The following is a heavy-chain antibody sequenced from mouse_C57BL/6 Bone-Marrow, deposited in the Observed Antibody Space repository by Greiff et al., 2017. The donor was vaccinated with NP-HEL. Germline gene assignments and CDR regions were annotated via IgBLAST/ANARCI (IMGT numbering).Heavy chain of an antibody. CDR1: GYSFTGYF. J-gene: IGHJ2*01. CDR2: INPYNGDT. CDR3: ARVDSNYDFDY. D-gene: IGHD2-5*01. V-gene: IGHV1-20*01. Sequence: EVQLQESGPELVKPGDSVKISCKASGYSFTGYFMNWVMQSHGKSLEWIGRINPYNGDTFYNQKFKGKATLTIDKSSSTSHMELRSLTSEDSAVYYCARVDSNYDFDYWGQGTTLTVSS.